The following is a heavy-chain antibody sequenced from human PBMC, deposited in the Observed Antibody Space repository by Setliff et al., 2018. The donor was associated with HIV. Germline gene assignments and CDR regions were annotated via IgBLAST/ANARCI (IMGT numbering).Heavy chain of an antibody. CDR1: GYSLSTYA. V-gene: IGHV1-18*01. CDR2: IDSNNGNR. CDR3: VRLTADRTNYYYYMDV. J-gene: IGHJ6*03. Sequence: GASVKVSCKASGYSLSTYAISWVRQAPGQGLEWMGWIDSNNGNRNFAQKFRGRVTMTTDISTNTAYMEVRSLSFDDTAVYYCVRLTADRTNYYYYMDVWGKGTTVPVSS. D-gene: IGHD2-8*01.